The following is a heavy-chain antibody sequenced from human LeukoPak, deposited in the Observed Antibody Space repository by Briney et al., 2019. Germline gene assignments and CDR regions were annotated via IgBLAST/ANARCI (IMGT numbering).Heavy chain of an antibody. CDR1: GGSIGNYY. CDR2: IYVSGST. Sequence: SETLSLTCTVSGGSIGNYYWSWIRQPAGKGLEWIGRIYVSGSTNYNPSLKSRVTISVDTSKSQFSLKLSSVTAADTAVYYCARILGSSPPYYFDYWGQGTLVTVSS. D-gene: IGHD6-6*01. J-gene: IGHJ4*02. CDR3: ARILGSSPPYYFDY. V-gene: IGHV4-4*07.